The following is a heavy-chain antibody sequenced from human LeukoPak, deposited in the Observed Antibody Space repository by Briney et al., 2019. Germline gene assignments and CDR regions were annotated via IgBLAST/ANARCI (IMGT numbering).Heavy chain of an antibody. CDR2: INHSGST. V-gene: IGHV4-34*01. CDR1: GGSFSGYY. Sequence: SETLSLTCAVYGGSFSGYYWSWIRQPPGKGLEWIGEINHSGSTNYNPSLKSRVTISVDTSKNQFSLKLSSVTAADTAVYYCARSGYSSGWYRYYYYYMDVWGKGTTVAISS. D-gene: IGHD6-19*01. J-gene: IGHJ6*03. CDR3: ARSGYSSGWYRYYYYYMDV.